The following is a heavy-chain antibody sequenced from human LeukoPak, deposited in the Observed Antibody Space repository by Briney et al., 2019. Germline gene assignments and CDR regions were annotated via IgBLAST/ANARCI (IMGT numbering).Heavy chain of an antibody. CDR3: ARDSRVTRTTQGEFDY. CDR2: INPNSGGT. V-gene: IGHV1-2*02. D-gene: IGHD1-14*01. CDR1: GYTFTGYY. J-gene: IGHJ4*02. Sequence: GASVKVSCKASGYTFTGYYMHWVRQAPGQGLEWMGWINPNSGGTNYAQKFQGRVTMTRDTSISTAYMELSRLRSDDTAVYYCARDSRVTRTTQGEFDYWGQGTLVTVSS.